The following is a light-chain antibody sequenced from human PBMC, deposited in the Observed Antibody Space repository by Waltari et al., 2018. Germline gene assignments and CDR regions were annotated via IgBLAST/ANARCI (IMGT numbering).Light chain of an antibody. V-gene: IGLV1-47*01. CDR1: SSSIGSNF. J-gene: IGLJ3*02. CDR2: RSN. CDR3: ATWDNSLSGQWV. Sequence: QSVLPQPPSASETPGQRVTLSCSGSSSSIGSNFVYWYQQLPGAAPKLLIYRSNQRPSGVPDRFSGSKSGTSASLAISGLRSEDEADYYCATWDNSLSGQWVFGGGTKLTVL.